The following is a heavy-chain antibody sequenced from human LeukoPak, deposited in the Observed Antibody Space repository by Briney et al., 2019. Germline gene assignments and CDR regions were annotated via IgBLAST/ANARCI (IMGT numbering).Heavy chain of an antibody. Sequence: PSETLSLTCTVSGGSISSGSYYWSWIRQPAGKGLEWIGRIYTSGSTNYNPSLKSRVTISVDTSRNQFSLKLSSVTAADTAVYYCARVSIAAAGTGVDYWGQGTLVTVSS. CDR1: GGSISSGSYY. V-gene: IGHV4-61*02. J-gene: IGHJ4*02. CDR2: IYTSGST. D-gene: IGHD6-13*01. CDR3: ARVSIAAAGTGVDY.